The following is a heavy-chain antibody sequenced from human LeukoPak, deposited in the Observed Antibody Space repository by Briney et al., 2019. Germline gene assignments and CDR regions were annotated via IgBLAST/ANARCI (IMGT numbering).Heavy chain of an antibody. CDR2: ISSSGSTI. CDR1: GFTFSIYE. V-gene: IGHV3-48*03. J-gene: IGHJ4*02. D-gene: IGHD1-26*01. Sequence: GGSLRLSCAASGFTFSIYEMNWVRQAPGKGLGWVSYISSSGSTIYYADSVKGRFTISRDNAKNSLYLQMNSLRAEDTAVYYCARLRLSGSYPDYWGQGTLVTVSS. CDR3: ARLRLSGSYPDY.